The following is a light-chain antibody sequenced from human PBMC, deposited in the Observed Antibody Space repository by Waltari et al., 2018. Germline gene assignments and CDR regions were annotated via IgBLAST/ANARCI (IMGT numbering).Light chain of an antibody. J-gene: IGKJ3*01. Sequence: EIVLTQSPATLSLSPGERATLSCRASQSVSSYLAWYQQTPGQAPRLLIHGASNRATGIPARFSGSGSGTDFTLTISSLEPEDFAVYYCQQRSNWPPGITFGPGTKVDIK. CDR1: QSVSSY. CDR2: GAS. CDR3: QQRSNWPPGIT. V-gene: IGKV3-11*01.